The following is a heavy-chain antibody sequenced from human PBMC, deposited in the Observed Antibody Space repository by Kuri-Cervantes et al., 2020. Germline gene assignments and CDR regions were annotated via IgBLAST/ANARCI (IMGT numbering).Heavy chain of an antibody. J-gene: IGHJ6*02. Sequence: SVKVSCKASGGTFSGYAISWVRQAPGQGLEWMGGIIPIFGTANYAQKFQGRVTITADESTSTAYMELSSLRSEDTAVYYCARPPPGAAYEYWYGMDVWGQGTTVTVSS. V-gene: IGHV1-69*13. CDR3: ARPPPGAAYEYWYGMDV. CDR2: IIPIFGTA. D-gene: IGHD3-10*01. CDR1: GGTFSGYA.